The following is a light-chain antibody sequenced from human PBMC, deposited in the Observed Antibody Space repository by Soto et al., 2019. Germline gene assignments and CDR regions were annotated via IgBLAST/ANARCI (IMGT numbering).Light chain of an antibody. CDR2: GAS. CDR3: QQYDVWPLP. V-gene: IGKV3-15*01. J-gene: IGKJ4*01. Sequence: EIVMTQSPATLSVSPGERATLSCRASQTFRNNLAWYQQKPGQAPRLLFYGASTRAADIPARFSGSGSGTEFTLTISSLQSEDFAVYYCQQYDVWPLPFGGGTKVEI. CDR1: QTFRNN.